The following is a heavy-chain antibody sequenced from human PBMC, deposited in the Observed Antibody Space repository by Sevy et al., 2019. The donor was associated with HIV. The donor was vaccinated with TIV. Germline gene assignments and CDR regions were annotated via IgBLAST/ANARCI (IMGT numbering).Heavy chain of an antibody. D-gene: IGHD6-19*01. CDR3: ATPRPSSGWTRGFDY. Sequence: GGSLRLSCAASGFTFSSYAMSWVRQAPGKGLEWVSAISGSGGSTDYADSVKGRFTISRDNSKNMLYLQMNSLRAEDTAVYYCATPRPSSGWTRGFDYWGQGTLVTVSS. J-gene: IGHJ4*02. V-gene: IGHV3-23*01. CDR1: GFTFSSYA. CDR2: ISGSGGST.